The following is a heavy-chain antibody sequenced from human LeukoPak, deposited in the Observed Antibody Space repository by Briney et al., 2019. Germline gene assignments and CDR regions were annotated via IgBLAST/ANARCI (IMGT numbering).Heavy chain of an antibody. Sequence: SETLSLTCTVSGGSISSYYWSWIRQPPGKGLEWIGYIYYSGSTNYNPSLKSRVTISVDTSKNQFSLKLSSVTAADTAVYYCARDLRGYSSSWYRFDDAFDIWGQGTMVTVSS. D-gene: IGHD6-13*01. V-gene: IGHV4-59*01. CDR2: IYYSGST. CDR1: GGSISSYY. J-gene: IGHJ3*02. CDR3: ARDLRGYSSSWYRFDDAFDI.